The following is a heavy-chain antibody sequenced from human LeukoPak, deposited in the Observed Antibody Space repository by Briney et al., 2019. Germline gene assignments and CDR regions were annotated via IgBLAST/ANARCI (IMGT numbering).Heavy chain of an antibody. Sequence: ASVKVSCKASGYTFTSYGISWVRQAPGQGLEWMGWISAYNGNTNYAQKLQGRVTLTTDSSTSTAYMELRSLRSDDTAVYYCARDHYDDNWFDPWGQGTLVTVSS. J-gene: IGHJ5*02. CDR2: ISAYNGNT. CDR3: ARDHYDDNWFDP. CDR1: GYTFTSYG. D-gene: IGHD3-22*01. V-gene: IGHV1-18*01.